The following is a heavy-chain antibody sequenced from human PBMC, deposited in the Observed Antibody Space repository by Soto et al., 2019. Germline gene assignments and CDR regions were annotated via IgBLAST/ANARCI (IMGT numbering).Heavy chain of an antibody. D-gene: IGHD5-12*01. J-gene: IGHJ4*02. CDR1: GFSFSSYA. CDR2: ISARGGSS. Sequence: EVQLLESGGGLVQPGGSLRLSCAASGFSFSSYAMVWVRQAPGKGLEWVSVISARGGSSYFEDSVKGRFTISRDNSKNVLSLEMNSLSAEHTDIYFCAKGSIEYSAAVDNWGQGTLVLVSS. V-gene: IGHV3-23*01. CDR3: AKGSIEYSAAVDN.